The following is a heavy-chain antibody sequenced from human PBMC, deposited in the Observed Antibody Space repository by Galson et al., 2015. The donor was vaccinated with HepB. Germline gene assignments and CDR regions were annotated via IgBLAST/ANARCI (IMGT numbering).Heavy chain of an antibody. CDR2: INAGSGNT. D-gene: IGHD3-22*01. CDR1: GYTFTSYS. J-gene: IGHJ2*01. Sequence: SVKVSCKASGYTFTSYSMHWVRQAPGQRLEWMGWINAGSGNTQYSQKFQGRATMTRDTSTSTVYMELSSLRSEDTAVYYCARDPYDSSGYYYWYFDLWGRGTLVTVSS. V-gene: IGHV1-3*01. CDR3: ARDPYDSSGYYYWYFDL.